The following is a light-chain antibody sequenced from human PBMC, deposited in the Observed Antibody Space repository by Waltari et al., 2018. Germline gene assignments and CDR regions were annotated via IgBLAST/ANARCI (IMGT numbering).Light chain of an antibody. Sequence: EIVLTQSPVTLSLSPGERATLSCRASPSVDRYLAWYQQKRGQPPRLLIYDTSNRATGIPARFSGSGSGTDFTLTISSLEPDDFAVYFCQLRIKWPPEITFGQGTRLEIK. V-gene: IGKV3-11*01. CDR3: QLRIKWPPEIT. CDR1: PSVDRY. J-gene: IGKJ5*01. CDR2: DTS.